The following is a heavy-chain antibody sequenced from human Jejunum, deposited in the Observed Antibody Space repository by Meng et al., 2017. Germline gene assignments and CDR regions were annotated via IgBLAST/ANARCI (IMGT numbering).Heavy chain of an antibody. CDR2: INTGNGNT. D-gene: IGHD2-21*02. CDR1: GYTFTSNA. Sequence: QVQRVQSGAEGRKPGAAGKGACKASGYTFTSNAMHWVRQAPGQRLEWLGWINTGNGNTKYSEKLQGRVTITRDTSASTAYMELSSLRSEDTAIYYCATLCGGNCYSDYWGQGTLVTVSS. CDR3: ATLCGGNCYSDY. V-gene: IGHV1-3*04. J-gene: IGHJ4*02.